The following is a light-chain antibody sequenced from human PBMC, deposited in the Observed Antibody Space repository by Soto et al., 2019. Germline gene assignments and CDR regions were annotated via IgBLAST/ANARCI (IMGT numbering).Light chain of an antibody. CDR2: KAS. V-gene: IGKV1-5*03. CDR1: QSIINW. Sequence: DIQMTQSPSTLSASVGDRVTITSRASQSIINWLAWYQQKPGKAPNLLIYKASSLQSGVPSRFSGSGSGTEFTLTISSLQPDDFATYYCQQYNSYSMWTFGQGTKVEIK. J-gene: IGKJ1*01. CDR3: QQYNSYSMWT.